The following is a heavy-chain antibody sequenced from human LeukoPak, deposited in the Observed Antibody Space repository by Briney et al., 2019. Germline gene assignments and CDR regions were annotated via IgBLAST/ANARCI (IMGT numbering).Heavy chain of an antibody. CDR1: GGSISSYY. J-gene: IGHJ4*02. Sequence: SETLSLTCTVSGGSISSYYWSWIRQPPGKGLEWIGCIYYSGSTDYNPSLKSRVTISVDTSKNQFSLKLSSVTAADTAVYYCARGPNYPSQSPFGYWGQGTLVTVSS. D-gene: IGHD5-24*01. V-gene: IGHV4-59*08. CDR3: ARGPNYPSQSPFGY. CDR2: IYYSGST.